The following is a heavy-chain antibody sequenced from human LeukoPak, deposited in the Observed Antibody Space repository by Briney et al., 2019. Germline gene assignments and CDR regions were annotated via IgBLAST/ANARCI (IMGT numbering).Heavy chain of an antibody. J-gene: IGHJ4*02. V-gene: IGHV3-11*04. D-gene: IGHD4-11*01. CDR1: GFTFSDHF. CDR3: ARSKAAVTTPPFDY. Sequence: KPGGSLRLSCVGSGFTFSDHFMSWIRQVPGKEPEWLSYINSKGDNILYRDSVKGRFTISRDNAKNSLYLQMNSLRAEDTAVYYCARSKAAVTTPPFDYWGQGTLVTVSS. CDR2: INSKGDNI.